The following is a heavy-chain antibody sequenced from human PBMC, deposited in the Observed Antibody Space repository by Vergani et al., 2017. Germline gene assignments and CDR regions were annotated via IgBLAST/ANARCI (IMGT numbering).Heavy chain of an antibody. CDR2: ISNDGSKK. CDR1: GFSLSSHA. Sequence: QVQLAESGGGRVQPGRSLRLSCAASGFSLSSHAIHWVRKAPGKGLEWVAVISNDGSKKYYADSVKGRFTISRDNSKNTLDLQMNSLRTQDTAVYYCAKAGSVTSGSLQYNFYMDVWGKGTTVTVS. V-gene: IGHV3-30*18. D-gene: IGHD3-10*01. J-gene: IGHJ6*03. CDR3: AKAGSVTSGSLQYNFYMDV.